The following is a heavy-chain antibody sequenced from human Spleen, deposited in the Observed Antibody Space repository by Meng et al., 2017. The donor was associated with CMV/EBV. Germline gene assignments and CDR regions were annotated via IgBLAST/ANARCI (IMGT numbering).Heavy chain of an antibody. D-gene: IGHD2-2*01. CDR3: ARGDIVVVRNGDAFDM. CDR2: ISSSGSTI. V-gene: IGHV3-11*04. J-gene: IGHJ3*02. Sequence: GESLKISCAASGFTVSSNYMNWVRQAPGKGLEWVSYISSSGSTIYYADSVKGRFTISRDNAKNSLYLQMNSLRAEDTAVYYCARGDIVVVRNGDAFDMWGQGTMVTVSS. CDR1: GFTVSSNY.